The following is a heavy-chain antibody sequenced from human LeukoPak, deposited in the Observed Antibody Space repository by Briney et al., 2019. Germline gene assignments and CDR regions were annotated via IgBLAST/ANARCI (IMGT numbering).Heavy chain of an antibody. CDR1: GFTFDDYA. D-gene: IGHD1-26*01. CDR3: AKDVGGELPGYYFDY. Sequence: GRSLRLXCAASGFTFDDYAMHWVRQAPGKGLEWVSGISWNSGSIGYADSVKGRFTISRDNAKNSLYLQMNSLRAEDMALYYCAKDVGGELPGYYFDYWGQGTLVTVSS. CDR2: ISWNSGSI. V-gene: IGHV3-9*03. J-gene: IGHJ4*02.